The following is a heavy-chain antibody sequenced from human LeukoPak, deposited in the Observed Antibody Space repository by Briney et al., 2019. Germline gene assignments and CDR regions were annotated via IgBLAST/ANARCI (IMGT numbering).Heavy chain of an antibody. V-gene: IGHV1-46*01. J-gene: IGHJ4*02. CDR2: INPSGGST. D-gene: IGHD5-18*01. CDR3: ASGYSYGFVDY. Sequence: ASVKVSCKASGYTFTSYYMHWVRQAPGQGLEWIGIINPSGGSTSYAQKFQGRVTMTRDTSTSTVYMELSSLRSKDTAVYYCASGYSYGFVDYWGQGTLVTVSS. CDR1: GYTFTSYY.